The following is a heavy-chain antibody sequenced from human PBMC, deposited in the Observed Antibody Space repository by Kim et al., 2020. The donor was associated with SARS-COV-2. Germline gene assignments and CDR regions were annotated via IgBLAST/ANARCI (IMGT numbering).Heavy chain of an antibody. CDR1: GGSFSGYY. J-gene: IGHJ4*02. CDR2: INHSGST. Sequence: SETLSLTCAVYGGSFSGYYWSWIRQPPGKGLEWIGEINHSGSTNYNPSLKSRVTISVDTSKNQFSLKLSSVTAADTAVYYCARKAVYYYDSSVDYWGQGTLVTVSS. V-gene: IGHV4-34*01. D-gene: IGHD3-22*01. CDR3: ARKAVYYYDSSVDY.